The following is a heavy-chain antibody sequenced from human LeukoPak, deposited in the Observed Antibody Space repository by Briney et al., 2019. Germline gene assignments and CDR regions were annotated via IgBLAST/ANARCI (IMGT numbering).Heavy chain of an antibody. Sequence: GGSLTLSCAASGFTFSSYSMNWVRQAPGKGLEWVSSISSSSSYIYYADSVKGRFTISRDNAKNTLYLQMDSLRAEDTAVYYCAKDMTMILVVTRRGFDYWGQGTLVTVSS. V-gene: IGHV3-21*01. CDR1: GFTFSSYS. CDR3: AKDMTMILVVTRRGFDY. D-gene: IGHD3-22*01. J-gene: IGHJ4*02. CDR2: ISSSSSYI.